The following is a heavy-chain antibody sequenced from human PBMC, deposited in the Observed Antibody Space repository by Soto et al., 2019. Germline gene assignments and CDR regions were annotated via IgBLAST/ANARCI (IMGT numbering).Heavy chain of an antibody. Sequence: GGSLRLSCAASGFTFSSFAMHWVRQAPGKGLEWVANIKQDGSEKYYVDTVKGRFTISRDNAKNSLYLQMNSLRAEDTALYYCARFTMVRGVRYYFDYWGQGTLVTVSS. CDR3: ARFTMVRGVRYYFDY. D-gene: IGHD3-10*01. CDR2: IKQDGSEK. CDR1: GFTFSSFA. J-gene: IGHJ4*02. V-gene: IGHV3-7*01.